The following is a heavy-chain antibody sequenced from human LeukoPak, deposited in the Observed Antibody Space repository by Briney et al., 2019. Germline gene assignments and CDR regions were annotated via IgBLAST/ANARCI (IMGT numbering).Heavy chain of an antibody. D-gene: IGHD2-2*01. V-gene: IGHV3-30*03. J-gene: IGHJ4*02. Sequence: GGSLRLSCAASGFTFSSYSMNWVRQAPGKGLEWVAVISYDGSNKYYADSVKGRFTISRDNSKNTLYLQMNSLRAEDTAVYYCARDILAICSSTSCHSFDYWGQGTLVTASS. CDR3: ARDILAICSSTSCHSFDY. CDR2: ISYDGSNK. CDR1: GFTFSSYS.